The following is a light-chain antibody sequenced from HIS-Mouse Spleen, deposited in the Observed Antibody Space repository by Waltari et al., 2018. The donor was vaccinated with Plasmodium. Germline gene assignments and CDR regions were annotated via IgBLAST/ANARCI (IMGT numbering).Light chain of an antibody. CDR3: QQYGSSPYT. J-gene: IGKJ2*01. V-gene: IGKV3-20*01. CDR2: GAS. Sequence: VLTQSPGTLSLSPGDRATLSCRASQSVSSSYLAWYQQKPGQAPRRLIYGASSRATGIPDRFSGSGSVTDFTLTISRLEPEDFAVYYCQQYGSSPYTFGQGTKLEIK. CDR1: QSVSSSY.